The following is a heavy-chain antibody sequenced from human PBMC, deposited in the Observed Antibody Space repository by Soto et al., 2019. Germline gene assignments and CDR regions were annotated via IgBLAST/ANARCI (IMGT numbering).Heavy chain of an antibody. CDR2: IYYSGST. CDR3: ARLHYPVTTGVWYFDL. Sequence: QLLLQESGPGLVKPSETLSLTCTFSGGSVSTSGYYWGWIRQPPGKGLEWIGSIYYSGSTYYNPSLKSRVTISVDTSNNQFSLKLSSVTAADTAVYYCARLHYPVTTGVWYFDLWGRGTLVTVSS. V-gene: IGHV4-39*01. D-gene: IGHD4-17*01. J-gene: IGHJ2*01. CDR1: GGSVSTSGYY.